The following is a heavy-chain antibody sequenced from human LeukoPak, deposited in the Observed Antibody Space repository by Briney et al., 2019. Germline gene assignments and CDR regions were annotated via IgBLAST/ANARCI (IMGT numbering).Heavy chain of an antibody. CDR2: ISGGGSSI. V-gene: IGHV3-23*01. CDR1: GLTFSSYA. Sequence: GGSLRLSCAASGLTFSSYAMSWVRQAPGKGLEWVSAISGGGSSIYYADSVKGRFTISRDNPKNTLYLQMNSLRGEDTAVYYCAKRVTAAAGTRFDYWGQGTLVTVSS. D-gene: IGHD6-13*01. CDR3: AKRVTAAAGTRFDY. J-gene: IGHJ4*02.